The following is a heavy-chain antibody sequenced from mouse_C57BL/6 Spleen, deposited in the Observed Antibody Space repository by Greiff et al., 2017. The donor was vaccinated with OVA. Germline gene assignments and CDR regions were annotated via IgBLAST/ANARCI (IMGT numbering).Heavy chain of an antibody. CDR2: IDPSDSYT. J-gene: IGHJ2*01. Sequence: QVQLQQPGAELVMPGASVKLSCKASGYTFTSYWMHWVKQRPGQGLEWTGEIDPSDSYTNYNQKFKGKSTLTVDKSSSTAYMQLSSLTSEDSAVYYCARRGIYYGNGYFDDWGQGTTLTVSS. D-gene: IGHD2-1*01. V-gene: IGHV1-69*01. CDR1: GYTFTSYW. CDR3: ARRGIYYGNGYFDD.